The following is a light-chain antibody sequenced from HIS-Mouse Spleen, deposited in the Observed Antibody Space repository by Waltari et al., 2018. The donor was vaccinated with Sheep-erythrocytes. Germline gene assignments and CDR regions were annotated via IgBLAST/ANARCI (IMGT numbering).Light chain of an antibody. CDR3: CSYAGSSTPWV. Sequence: QSALTQPASESGSPGQSITISCTGTSSDVGTYNLFSWYQQHPGKASKLMIYEGSKRPSGVSNRFSGSKSGNTASLTISGLQAEDEADYYCCSYAGSSTPWVFGGGTKLTVL. V-gene: IGLV2-23*01. CDR2: EGS. CDR1: SSDVGTYNL. J-gene: IGLJ3*02.